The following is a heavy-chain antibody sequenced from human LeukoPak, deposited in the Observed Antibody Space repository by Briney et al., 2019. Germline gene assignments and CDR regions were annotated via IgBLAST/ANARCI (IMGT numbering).Heavy chain of an antibody. CDR3: ARWGYSSSSPRYYYMDV. J-gene: IGHJ6*03. V-gene: IGHV4-61*02. CDR2: IYTSGST. CDR1: GGSISSGSYY. D-gene: IGHD6-6*01. Sequence: SETLSLTCTVSGGSISSGSYYWSWIRQPAGKGLEWIGRIYTSGSTNYNPSLKSRVTISVDTSKNQFSLKLSSVTAADTAVYYCARWGYSSSSPRYYYMDVWGKGTAVTVSS.